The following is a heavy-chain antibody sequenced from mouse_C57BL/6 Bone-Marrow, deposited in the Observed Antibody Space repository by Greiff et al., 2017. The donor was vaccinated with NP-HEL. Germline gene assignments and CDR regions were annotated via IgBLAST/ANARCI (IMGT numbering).Heavy chain of an antibody. Sequence: LVESGAELLKPGASVKLSCKATGYTFTGYWIEWVKQRPGHGLEWIGEILPGSGSTNYNEKFKGKATFTADTSSNTAYMQLSSLTTEDSAIYYCARREEVFITTVVVPFDYWGQGTTLTVSS. CDR1: GYTFTGYW. V-gene: IGHV1-9*01. CDR3: ARREEVFITTVVVPFDY. D-gene: IGHD1-1*01. J-gene: IGHJ2*01. CDR2: ILPGSGST.